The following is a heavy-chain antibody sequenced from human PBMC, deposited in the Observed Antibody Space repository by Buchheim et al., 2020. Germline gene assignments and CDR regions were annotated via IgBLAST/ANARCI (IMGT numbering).Heavy chain of an antibody. CDR1: GFTFTNHA. CDR3: AKDLNSYFIVGATTSGG. Sequence: EVHLLESGGGLMQPGGSLRLSCAASGFTFTNHAMSWVRQAPGKGLEWVSAISNTGISTYYADSVRGRFTISRENFENTLHLQMNSLRAEDTAVYYCAKDLNSYFIVGATTSGGWGQGTL. J-gene: IGHJ4*02. D-gene: IGHD1-26*01. CDR2: ISNTGIST. V-gene: IGHV3-23*01.